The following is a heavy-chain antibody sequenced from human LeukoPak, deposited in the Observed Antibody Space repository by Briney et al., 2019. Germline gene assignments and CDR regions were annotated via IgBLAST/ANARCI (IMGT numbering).Heavy chain of an antibody. D-gene: IGHD3-10*01. Sequence: GGSLRLSCATSGFTFSYYWMYWVRQAPGKGLEWVASIKLDGSEQYYLGSVKGRFTISRDNARNSLYLQMNSLRAEDTAMYYCARDSPRGWSMDVWGKGTTVTVSS. CDR2: IKLDGSEQ. J-gene: IGHJ6*03. V-gene: IGHV3-7*01. CDR1: GFTFSYYW. CDR3: ARDSPRGWSMDV.